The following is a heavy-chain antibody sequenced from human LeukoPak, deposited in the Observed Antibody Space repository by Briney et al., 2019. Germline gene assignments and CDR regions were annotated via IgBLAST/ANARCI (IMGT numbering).Heavy chain of an antibody. Sequence: GSLRLSCAASGFTFSSYAMSWVRQAPGKGLEWVAVIWYDGSNKYYADSVKGRFTISRDNSKNTLYLQMNSLRAEDTAVYYCAKDVGRYCSGGSCYYFDYWGQGTLVTVSS. D-gene: IGHD2-15*01. CDR3: AKDVGRYCSGGSCYYFDY. J-gene: IGHJ4*02. CDR2: IWYDGSNK. V-gene: IGHV3-33*06. CDR1: GFTFSSYA.